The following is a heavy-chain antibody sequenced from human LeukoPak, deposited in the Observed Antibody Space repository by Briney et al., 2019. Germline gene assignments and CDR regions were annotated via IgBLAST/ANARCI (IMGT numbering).Heavy chain of an antibody. J-gene: IGHJ6*04. D-gene: IGHD3-9*01. V-gene: IGHV3-48*03. CDR3: ARGSDITQSYYYYGMDV. Sequence: GGSLRLSCAASGFTFSSYEMNWVRQAPGKGLEWVSYISSSGSTIYYADSVKGRFTISRDNAKNSLYLQMNSLRAEDTAVYYCARGSDITQSYYYYGMDVWGKGTTVTVSS. CDR2: ISSSGSTI. CDR1: GFTFSSYE.